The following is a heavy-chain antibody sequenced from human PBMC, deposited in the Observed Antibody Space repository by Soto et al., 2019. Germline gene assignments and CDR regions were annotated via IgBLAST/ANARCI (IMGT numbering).Heavy chain of an antibody. V-gene: IGHV3-7*01. CDR1: GFTFSSYW. CDR3: ASHSSGYKY. D-gene: IGHD3-22*01. CDR2: IKQDGSEK. Sequence: LRLSCAASGFTFSSYWMSWVRQAPGKGLEWVANIKQDGSEKYYVDSVKGRFTISRDNAKNSLYLQMNSLRVEDTAVYYCASHSSGYKYWGQGTLVTVSS. J-gene: IGHJ4*02.